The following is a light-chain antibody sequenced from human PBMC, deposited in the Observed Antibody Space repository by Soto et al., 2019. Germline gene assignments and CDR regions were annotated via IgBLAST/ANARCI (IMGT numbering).Light chain of an antibody. CDR1: SSDVGAYNY. CDR2: DVS. Sequence: QSALTQPASVSGSPGQSISISCTGTSSDVGAYNYVSWYQQHPGKAPKLMIYDVSSRPSGVSNRFSGSTSGNTASLTISGLQAEDEADYYCISYTSSNTGVFGGGTKLTVL. CDR3: ISYTSSNTGV. V-gene: IGLV2-14*01. J-gene: IGLJ3*02.